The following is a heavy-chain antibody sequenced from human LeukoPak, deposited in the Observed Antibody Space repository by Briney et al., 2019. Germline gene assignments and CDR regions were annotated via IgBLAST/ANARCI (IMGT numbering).Heavy chain of an antibody. Sequence: GASVKVSCKASGYTFTSYGISWVPQGPAQGLEWLGWISAYNGNINYAQKLQGRVTMTTDTSTSTAYMPLPSLRSDDTAVYYCARAVDGTTLDSCGQGPLVTVSS. CDR1: GYTFTSYG. CDR3: ARAVDGTTLDS. D-gene: IGHD6-19*01. J-gene: IGHJ4*02. CDR2: ISAYNGNI. V-gene: IGHV1-18*01.